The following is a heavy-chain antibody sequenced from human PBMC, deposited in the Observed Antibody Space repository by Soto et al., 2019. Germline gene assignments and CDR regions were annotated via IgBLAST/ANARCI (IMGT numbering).Heavy chain of an antibody. D-gene: IGHD6-19*01. CDR2: ISGSGGST. CDR1: GFTFSSYA. CDR3: ARATSSGIYYYMDV. V-gene: IGHV3-23*01. Sequence: GGSLRLSCAASGFTFSSYAMSWVRQAPGKGLEWVSAISGSGGSTYYADYVKGRFTISRDNSKNTLYLQMNSLRAEDTAVYYCARATSSGIYYYMDVWGKGTTVTVSS. J-gene: IGHJ6*03.